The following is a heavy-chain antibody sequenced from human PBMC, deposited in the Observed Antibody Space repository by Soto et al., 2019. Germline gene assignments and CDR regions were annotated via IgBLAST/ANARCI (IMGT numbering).Heavy chain of an antibody. CDR2: IKHDGSEQ. J-gene: IGHJ6*02. Sequence: EVQLVESGGGLVQPGGSLRLSCAASGFTFSSYWMSWVRQAPGKGLDWVANIKHDGSEQYYVDSLKGRFTISRNNANNSLYLKMNSLRAEATDVYYCAREKATIEVVVTAPIYYSMDVWGQGTTVTVSS. CDR3: AREKATIEVVVTAPIYYSMDV. CDR1: GFTFSSYW. V-gene: IGHV3-7*01. D-gene: IGHD2-21*02.